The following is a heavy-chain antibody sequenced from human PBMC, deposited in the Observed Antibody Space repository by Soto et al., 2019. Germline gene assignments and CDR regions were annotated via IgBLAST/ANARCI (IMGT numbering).Heavy chain of an antibody. CDR1: GFTFSGYA. V-gene: IGHV3-23*01. D-gene: IGHD2-8*02. Sequence: EVQLLESGGGLVQPGGSLRLSCAASGFTFSGYAMNWVRQAPGKGLECVAGISGSGGSTYYADSVKGRFTISRDNSKNTRHLQVDSVRAEDTAVYYCAKRDYSAGTGLSAMFEYWGQGTLVNVYS. CDR3: AKRDYSAGTGLSAMFEY. J-gene: IGHJ4*02. CDR2: ISGSGGST.